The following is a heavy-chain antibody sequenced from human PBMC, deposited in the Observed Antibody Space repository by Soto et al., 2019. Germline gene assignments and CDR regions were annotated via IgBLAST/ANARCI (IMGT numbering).Heavy chain of an antibody. Sequence: PSETLSLTCTVSGGSIRRSSYYWVWIRQPPGKGLEWIGSIYDSGSTYYNPSLKSRVTISVDTSKNQFSLKLSSVTAADTAVYYCARQISPAMAAWGQGTLVTVSS. CDR3: ARQISPAMAA. V-gene: IGHV4-39*01. CDR2: IYDSGST. J-gene: IGHJ5*02. CDR1: GGSIRRSSYY. D-gene: IGHD5-18*01.